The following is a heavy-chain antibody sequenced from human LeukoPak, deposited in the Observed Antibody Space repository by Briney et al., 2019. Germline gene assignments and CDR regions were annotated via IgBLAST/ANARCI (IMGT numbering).Heavy chain of an antibody. CDR3: AGIGHYYDSSGYYY. CDR2: IRYDGSNK. CDR1: GFTFSSYG. D-gene: IGHD3-22*01. J-gene: IGHJ4*02. Sequence: GGSLRLSCAASGFTFSSYGMHWVRQAPGKGLEWVAFIRYDGSNKYYADSVKGRFTISRDNSKNTLYLQMNSLRAEDTAVYYCAGIGHYYDSSGYYYWGQGTLVTVSS. V-gene: IGHV3-30*02.